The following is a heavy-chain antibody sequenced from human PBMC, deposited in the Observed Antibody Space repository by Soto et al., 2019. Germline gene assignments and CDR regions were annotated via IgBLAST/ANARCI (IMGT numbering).Heavy chain of an antibody. CDR1: GFTFSSYA. V-gene: IGHV3-23*01. D-gene: IGHD3-3*01. CDR2: ISGSGGST. J-gene: IGHJ4*02. CDR3: ANKKGRFLEWPTYELIVDY. Sequence: GGSLRLSCAASGFTFSSYAMSWVRQAPGKGLEWVSAISGSGGSTYYADSVKGRFTISRDNSKNTLYLQMNSLRAEDTAVYYCANKKGRFLEWPTYELIVDYWGQGTLVTVSS.